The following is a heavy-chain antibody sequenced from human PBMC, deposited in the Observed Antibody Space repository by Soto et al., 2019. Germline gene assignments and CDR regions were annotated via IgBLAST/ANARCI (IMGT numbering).Heavy chain of an antibody. CDR3: GPGNYVVHGMDV. Sequence: QPGGSLRLSCAASGFTFSNYAMSWVRQAPGKGLEWVSAISSGGDNTYYADSVKGRFSISRDNSKSTLYLQMNSLRVEDTAVYYCGPGNYVVHGMDVWGQGTTVTVSS. J-gene: IGHJ6*02. CDR1: GFTFSNYA. CDR2: ISSGGDNT. D-gene: IGHD1-7*01. V-gene: IGHV3-23*01.